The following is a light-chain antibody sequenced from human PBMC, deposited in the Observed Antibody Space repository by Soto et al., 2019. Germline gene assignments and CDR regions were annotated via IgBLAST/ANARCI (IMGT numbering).Light chain of an antibody. Sequence: DIPMTQSPSSLSASVGDRVTIACRASQNIANFLNWYQHQAGKAPKLLIYDASNLQSGVPSRFSGSGSGTDFTLTISSLQPEDFATYYCQQSHRTPRTFGPGTKVDIK. CDR3: QQSHRTPRT. V-gene: IGKV1-39*01. J-gene: IGKJ1*01. CDR1: QNIANF. CDR2: DAS.